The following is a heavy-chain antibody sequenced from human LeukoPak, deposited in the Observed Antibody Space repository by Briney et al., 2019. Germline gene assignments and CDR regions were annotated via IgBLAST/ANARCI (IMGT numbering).Heavy chain of an antibody. CDR3: ARGPPSGSYLLPSDY. D-gene: IGHD1-26*01. CDR2: IKSDGSST. J-gene: IGHJ4*02. Sequence: QAGGSLRLSCAASGFTFSSYWMHWVRQAPGKGLVWVSRIKSDGSSTSYADSVKGRFTISRDNAKNSLYLQMNSLRAEDTAVYYCARGPPSGSYLLPSDYWGQGTLVTVSS. CDR1: GFTFSSYW. V-gene: IGHV3-74*01.